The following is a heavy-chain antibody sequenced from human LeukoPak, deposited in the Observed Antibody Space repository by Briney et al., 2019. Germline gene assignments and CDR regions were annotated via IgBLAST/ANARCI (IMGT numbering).Heavy chain of an antibody. Sequence: SETLSLTCAVYGGSFSGYYWSWIRQPPGKGLEWIGEINHSGSTNYNPSLKSRVTISVDTSKNQISLRLSSVTAADTAVYYCARNLDDYWGQGTLVTVSS. CDR2: INHSGST. CDR1: GGSFSGYY. D-gene: IGHD1-1*01. CDR3: ARNLDDY. V-gene: IGHV4-34*01. J-gene: IGHJ4*02.